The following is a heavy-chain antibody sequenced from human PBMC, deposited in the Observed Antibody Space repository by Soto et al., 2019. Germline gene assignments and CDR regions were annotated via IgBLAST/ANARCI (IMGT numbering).Heavy chain of an antibody. Sequence: QVQLVQSGAEVKKPGASVKVSCKASGYTFTSYGISWVRQAPGQGLERMGWISAYNGNTNYAQKLKGRVTMTTDTPTSTACMELRRLRSDDTAVYYCARSSGSAYWFDPWGQGTLVTVSS. J-gene: IGHJ5*02. CDR2: ISAYNGNT. CDR1: GYTFTSYG. D-gene: IGHD6-6*01. CDR3: ARSSGSAYWFDP. V-gene: IGHV1-18*01.